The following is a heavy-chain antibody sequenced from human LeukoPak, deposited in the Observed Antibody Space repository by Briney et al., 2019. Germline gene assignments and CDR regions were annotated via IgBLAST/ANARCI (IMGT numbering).Heavy chain of an antibody. CDR1: GDSLSSNSAA. CDR3: TCLYYGMDV. J-gene: IGHJ6*04. V-gene: IGHV6-1*01. CDR2: TYYRSKWYN. Sequence: SQTLSLTCAISGDSLSSNSAAWNWIRQPPSRGLEWLGRTYYRSKWYNDYAVSVKSRITINPDTSKNQFSLQLNSVTPEDTAVYYCTCLYYGMDVWGKGTTVTVSS.